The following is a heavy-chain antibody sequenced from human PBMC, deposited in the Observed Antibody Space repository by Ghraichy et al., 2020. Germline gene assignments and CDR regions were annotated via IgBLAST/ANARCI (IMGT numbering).Heavy chain of an antibody. CDR2: ISGSGGST. J-gene: IGHJ4*02. CDR3: AGGHYGSGSYFGYYFDY. Sequence: SCAASGFTFSSYAMSWVRQAPGKGLEWVSAISGSGGSTYYADSVKGRFTISRDNSKNTLYLQMNSLRAEDTAVYYCAGGHYGSGSYFGYYFDYWGQGTLVTVSS. V-gene: IGHV3-23*01. D-gene: IGHD3-10*01. CDR1: GFTFSSYA.